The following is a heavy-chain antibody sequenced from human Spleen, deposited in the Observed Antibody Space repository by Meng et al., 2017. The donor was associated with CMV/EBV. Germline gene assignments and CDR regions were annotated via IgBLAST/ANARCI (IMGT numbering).Heavy chain of an antibody. D-gene: IGHD1-26*01. CDR2: IYTSGST. J-gene: IGHJ4*02. V-gene: IGHV4-4*07. CDR1: IGSISGYY. CDR3: ARVGSGTYQLDY. Sequence: QVQLQESGPGLVKPSEXLSLTCTVSIGSISGYYWTWIRRPAGKGLEWIGRIYTSGSTEYNPSLKSRVTMSVDTSKNHFSLKLSSVTAADTAVYYCARVGSGTYQLDYWGQGTLVTVSS.